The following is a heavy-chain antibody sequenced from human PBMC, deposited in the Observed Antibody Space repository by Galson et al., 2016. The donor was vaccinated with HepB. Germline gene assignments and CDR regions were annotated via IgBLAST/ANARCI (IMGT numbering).Heavy chain of an antibody. Sequence: TLSLPCRVSGGSISSGGYYWSWIRPHPGKGLEWIGYIYYSGGTHYNPSLKSRATISVDMSKNQFSLYLSSVTAADTAVYYCARGSGSYYPYYYFGMDIWGQGTTVTVSS. V-gene: IGHV4-31*03. J-gene: IGHJ6*02. CDR2: IYYSGGT. CDR3: ARGSGSYYPYYYFGMDI. CDR1: GGSISSGGYY. D-gene: IGHD3-10*01.